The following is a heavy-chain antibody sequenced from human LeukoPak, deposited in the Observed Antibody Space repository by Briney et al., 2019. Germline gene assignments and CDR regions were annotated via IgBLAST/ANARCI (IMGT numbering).Heavy chain of an antibody. CDR2: INQSGST. D-gene: IGHD6-13*01. V-gene: IGHV4-34*01. CDR3: ARDSSSWNNCDY. Sequence: PSETLSLTCAVYGGSFSDYFWSWIRQPPGKGLEWIGEINQSGSTNYNPSLKSRVTISLDTSKNHFSLNLSSVTAADTAVYFCARDSSSWNNCDYWGQGTLVTVSS. J-gene: IGHJ4*02. CDR1: GGSFSDYF.